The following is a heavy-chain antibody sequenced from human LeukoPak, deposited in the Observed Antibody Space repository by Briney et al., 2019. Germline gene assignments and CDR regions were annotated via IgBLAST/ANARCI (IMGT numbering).Heavy chain of an antibody. D-gene: IGHD1-7*01. V-gene: IGHV3-23*01. CDR3: AKTPPGTTFY. J-gene: IGHJ4*02. CDR1: GFIFSSFA. CDR2: ISNTGFST. Sequence: GGSLRLSCAASGFIFSSFAMSWVRQAPGKGLEWVSGISNTGFSTHYADSVKGRFTISRDNSKNTLSLQMNNLRAEDTAVYYCAKTPPGTTFYWGQGTLVTVSS.